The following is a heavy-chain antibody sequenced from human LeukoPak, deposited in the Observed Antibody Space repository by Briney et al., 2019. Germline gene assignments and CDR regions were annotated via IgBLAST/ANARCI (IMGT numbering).Heavy chain of an antibody. CDR2: ISAYNGNT. Sequence: ASVKVSCKASGYTFTSYGISWVRQAPGQGLEWMGWISAYNGNTNYAQKLQGRVTMTTDTSTSTAYMELRSLRSDDTAVYYCARTYDYVWGSYRYTMLDYWGQGTLVTVSS. CDR3: ARTYDYVWGSYRYTMLDY. D-gene: IGHD3-16*02. J-gene: IGHJ4*02. CDR1: GYTFTSYG. V-gene: IGHV1-18*01.